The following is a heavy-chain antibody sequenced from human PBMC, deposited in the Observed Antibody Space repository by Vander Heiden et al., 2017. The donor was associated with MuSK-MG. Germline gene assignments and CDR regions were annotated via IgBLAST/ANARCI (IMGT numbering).Heavy chain of an antibody. CDR1: GGSISSGSYY. CDR3: ARVAAAVLD. CDR2: IYTSGST. J-gene: IGHJ4*02. V-gene: IGHV4-61*02. D-gene: IGHD6-13*01. Sequence: QVQLQESGPGLVKPSQTLSLTCTVSGGSISSGSYYWSWIRQPAGKGLEWIGRIYTSGSTNYNPSLKSRVTISVDTSKNQFSLKLSSVTAADTAGYYCARVAAAVLDWGQGTLVTVSS.